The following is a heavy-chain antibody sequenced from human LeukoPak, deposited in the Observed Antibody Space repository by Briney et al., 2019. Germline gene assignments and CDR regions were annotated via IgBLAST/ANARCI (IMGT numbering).Heavy chain of an antibody. Sequence: GGSLRLSCAASGFTFSSYEMNWVRQAPGKGLEWVSYISSSGSTIYYADSVKGRFTISRDNAKNSLYLQMNSLRAEDTAVYYCARGGYSYGPWDYWGQGTLVTVSS. CDR1: GFTFSSYE. D-gene: IGHD5-18*01. J-gene: IGHJ4*02. CDR2: ISSSGSTI. CDR3: ARGGYSYGPWDY. V-gene: IGHV3-48*03.